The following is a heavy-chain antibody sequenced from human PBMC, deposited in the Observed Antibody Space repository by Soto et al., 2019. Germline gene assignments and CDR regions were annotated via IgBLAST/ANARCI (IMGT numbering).Heavy chain of an antibody. Sequence: SETLSLTCTVSGGSISSYYWSWIRQPPGKGLEWIGYIYYSGSTNYNPSLKSRVTISVDTSKNQLSLKLSSVTAADTAVYYCARAYEIFDYWGQGTLVTVSS. V-gene: IGHV4-59*01. CDR3: ARAYEIFDY. D-gene: IGHD3-16*01. J-gene: IGHJ4*02. CDR1: GGSISSYY. CDR2: IYYSGST.